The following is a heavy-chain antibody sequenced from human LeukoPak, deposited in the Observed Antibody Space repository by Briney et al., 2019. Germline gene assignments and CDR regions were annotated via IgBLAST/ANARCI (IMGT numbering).Heavy chain of an antibody. CDR1: GGTFSSYA. V-gene: IGHV1-69*04. CDR3: ARVDSSGYYPRYFDY. Sequence: ASVKVSCKASGGTFSSYAIRWVRQAPGQGLEWMGRIIPILGIANYAQKFQGRVTITADKSTSTTYMELSSLRSEDTAVYYCARVDSSGYYPRYFDYWGQGTLVTVSS. D-gene: IGHD3-22*01. CDR2: IIPILGIA. J-gene: IGHJ4*02.